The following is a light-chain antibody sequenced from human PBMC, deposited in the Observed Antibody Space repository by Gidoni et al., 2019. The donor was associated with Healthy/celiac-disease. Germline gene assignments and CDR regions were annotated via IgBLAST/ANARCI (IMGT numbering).Light chain of an antibody. Sequence: EIVLTPSPATLSLSPGERAPRTCRASQSVSSYLAMYQQKHGPAPRLLINDASNRATGSPARFIGSGSGTNFTLSISSLEPEDFAVYYCHQRSNWPRGLTFGGGTKVEIK. CDR1: QSVSSY. CDR2: DAS. CDR3: HQRSNWPRGLT. V-gene: IGKV3-11*01. J-gene: IGKJ4*01.